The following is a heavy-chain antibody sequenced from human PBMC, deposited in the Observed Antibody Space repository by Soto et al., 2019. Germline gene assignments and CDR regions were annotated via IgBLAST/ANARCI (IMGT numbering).Heavy chain of an antibody. V-gene: IGHV1-18*01. CDR1: GYTFTSYG. D-gene: IGHD6-13*01. CDR3: ARASPSSWYFNWFDP. J-gene: IGHJ5*02. CDR2: ISAYNGNT. Sequence: GASVKVSCKASGYTFTSYGISWVRQAPGQGLEWMGWISAYNGNTNYAQKLQGRVTMTTDTSTSTAYMELRSLRSDDTAVYYCARASPSSWYFNWFDPRGQGTLVTVSS.